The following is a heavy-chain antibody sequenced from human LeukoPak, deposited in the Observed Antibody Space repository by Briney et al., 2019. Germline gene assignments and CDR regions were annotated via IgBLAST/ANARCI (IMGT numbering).Heavy chain of an antibody. V-gene: IGHV4-59*01. CDR2: IYYSGST. J-gene: IGHJ3*02. CDR3: ARSVATIIDAFDI. D-gene: IGHD5-12*01. CDR1: GGSIGSYY. Sequence: SETLSLTCTVSGGSIGSYYWSWIRQPPGKGLEWIGYIYYSGSTNYNPSLKSRVTISVDTSKNQFSLKLSSVTAADTAVYYCARSVATIIDAFDIWGQGTMVTVSS.